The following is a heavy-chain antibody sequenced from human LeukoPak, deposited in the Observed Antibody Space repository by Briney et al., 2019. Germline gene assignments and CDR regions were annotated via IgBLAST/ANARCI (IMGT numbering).Heavy chain of an antibody. CDR3: ARGAYYDSSGYYWFDP. D-gene: IGHD3-22*01. CDR1: GGSFSGYY. J-gene: IGHJ5*02. Sequence: SETLSLTCAVYGGSFSGYYGSWIRQPPGKGLEWIGEINHSGSTNYNPSLKSRVTISADTSKNQFSLKLSSVTAADTAVYYCARGAYYDSSGYYWFDPWGQGTLVTVSS. CDR2: INHSGST. V-gene: IGHV4-34*01.